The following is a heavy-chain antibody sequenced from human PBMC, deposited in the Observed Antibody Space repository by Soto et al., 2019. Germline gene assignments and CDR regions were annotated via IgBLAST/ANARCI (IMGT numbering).Heavy chain of an antibody. D-gene: IGHD3-22*01. J-gene: IGHJ6*02. CDR2: ISTSSSTI. V-gene: IGHV3-11*01. Sequence: QVQLVESGGGLVNPGGSLRLSCAASGFTFSDYYMNWIRQGPGKGLEWVSYISTSSSTIHYADSVKGRFTISRDNAKNSLYLQMNSLRAEDTAVYYCARFTPDYYDSSGYWGAMDVWGQGTTVTVSS. CDR1: GFTFSDYY. CDR3: ARFTPDYYDSSGYWGAMDV.